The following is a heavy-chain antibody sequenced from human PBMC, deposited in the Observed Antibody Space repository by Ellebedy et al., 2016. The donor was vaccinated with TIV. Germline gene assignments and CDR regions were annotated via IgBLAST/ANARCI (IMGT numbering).Heavy chain of an antibody. D-gene: IGHD1-1*01. Sequence: PGGSLRLSCAASGFTFSSYWMHWVRQAPGKGLVWVSLINGDGASTRYADSVKGRFTISRDNTRNSLYLQMNSLRADDTAVYYCTKDGSGTMNFWGQGTLVTVSS. CDR1: GFTFSSYW. J-gene: IGHJ4*02. V-gene: IGHV3-74*01. CDR3: TKDGSGTMNF. CDR2: INGDGAST.